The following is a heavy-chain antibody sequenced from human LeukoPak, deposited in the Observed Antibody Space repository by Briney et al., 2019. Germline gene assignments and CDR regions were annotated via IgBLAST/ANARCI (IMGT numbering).Heavy chain of an antibody. D-gene: IGHD3-10*01. V-gene: IGHV1-18*01. CDR2: ISAYNGNT. CDR1: GYTFTSYT. CDR3: VREANFLDYYGSGSYFY. J-gene: IGHJ4*02. Sequence: ASVKVSCKASGYTFTSYTISWVRQAPGRGPEWMGWISAYNGNTKYAQKLQGRLTMTTDTSTSTAYMELRSLRSDDTAVYYCVREANFLDYYGSGSYFYWGQGTLVTVSS.